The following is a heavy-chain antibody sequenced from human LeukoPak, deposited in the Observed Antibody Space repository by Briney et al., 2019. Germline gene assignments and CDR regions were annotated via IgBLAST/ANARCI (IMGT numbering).Heavy chain of an antibody. CDR1: GYTITSYG. J-gene: IGHJ4*02. Sequence: ASVKVSCKASGYTITSYGISWVRQAPGQGLEWRGIINPSGGSTSYAQKFQGRVTMTRDMSTSTVYMELSSLRSEDTAVYYCARGDCTGGSCHQHDYWGQGTLVTVSS. V-gene: IGHV1-46*01. D-gene: IGHD2-8*02. CDR2: INPSGGST. CDR3: ARGDCTGGSCHQHDY.